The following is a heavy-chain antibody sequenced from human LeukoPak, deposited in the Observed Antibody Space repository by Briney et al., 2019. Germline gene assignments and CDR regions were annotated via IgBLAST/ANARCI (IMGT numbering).Heavy chain of an antibody. J-gene: IGHJ5*02. CDR2: INHSGST. CDR1: GGSFSGYY. D-gene: IGHD4-11*01. CDR3: ARGLGVTTFMRKNWFDP. Sequence: PSETLSLTCAVYGGSFSGYYWSWIRQPPGKGLEWIGEINHSGSTNYSPSLKSRVTISVDTSKNQFSLKLSSVTAADTAVYYCARGLGVTTFMRKNWFDPWGQGTLVTVSS. V-gene: IGHV4-34*01.